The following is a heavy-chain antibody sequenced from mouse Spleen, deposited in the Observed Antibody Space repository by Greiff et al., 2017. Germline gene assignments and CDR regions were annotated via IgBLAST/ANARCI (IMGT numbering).Heavy chain of an antibody. CDR1: GFTFSSYA. J-gene: IGHJ4*01. CDR3: ARHVYLYAMDY. V-gene: IGHV5-6-2*01. Sequence: EVKLVESGGGLVKPGGSLKLSCAASGFTFSSYAMSWVRQTPEKRLEWVAAINSNGGSTYYPDTVKDRFTISRDNAKNTLYLQMSSLRSEDTALYYCARHVYLYAMDYWGQGTSVTVSS. D-gene: IGHD5-5*01. CDR2: INSNGGST.